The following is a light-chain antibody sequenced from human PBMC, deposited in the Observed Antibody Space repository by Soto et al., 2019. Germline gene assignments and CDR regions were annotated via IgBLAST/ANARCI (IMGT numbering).Light chain of an antibody. CDR2: GAS. CDR1: QSVSSN. CDR3: QQDNNWPPWT. J-gene: IGKJ1*01. V-gene: IGKV3-15*01. Sequence: EIVMTQSPATQSVSPGERATLSSRASQSVSSNLAWYPQKPGQAPRLLIYGASTRATGIPARFSGSGSGTEFTLTISSLQSEDFAVYYCQQDNNWPPWTVGQGTKVEIK.